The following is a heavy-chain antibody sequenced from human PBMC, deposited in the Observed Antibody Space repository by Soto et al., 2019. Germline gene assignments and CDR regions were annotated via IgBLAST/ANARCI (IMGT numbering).Heavy chain of an antibody. J-gene: IGHJ5*02. CDR2: MKHDETEK. V-gene: IGHV3-7*01. Sequence: EVQLVESGGGLVQPGGSLRLSCVASGFTLSSSWMSWVRQAPGKGLEWVANMKHDETEKYFGDSVKGRFTISRDNAKNSFYLQMTSLRAEDTAVIFCGRGYLWGKGSLVTVSS. CDR3: GRGYL. CDR1: GFTLSSSW.